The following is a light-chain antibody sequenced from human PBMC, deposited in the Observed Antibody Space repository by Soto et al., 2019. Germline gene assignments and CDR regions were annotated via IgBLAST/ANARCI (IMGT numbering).Light chain of an antibody. Sequence: EILLTQSPATLSLSPGERATLTCRAGQSIRNYLAWYQQKPGQAPRLLLYDASNRATDIPASFSGSGSGTEFTLNFNSREPDDFELYYCQQGGAFGPGTKVEMK. CDR2: DAS. CDR1: QSIRNY. J-gene: IGKJ3*01. CDR3: QQGGA. V-gene: IGKV3-11*01.